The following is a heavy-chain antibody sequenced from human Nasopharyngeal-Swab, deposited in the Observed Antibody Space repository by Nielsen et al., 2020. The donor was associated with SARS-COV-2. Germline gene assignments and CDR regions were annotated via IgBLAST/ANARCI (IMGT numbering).Heavy chain of an antibody. CDR3: ARDRHSGYEFDYYGMDV. CDR1: GFTFSSYG. D-gene: IGHD5-12*01. J-gene: IGHJ6*02. CDR2: ISYDGSNK. Sequence: GESLKISCAASGFTFSSYGMHWVRQAPGKGLEWVAVISYDGSNKYYADSVKGRFTISRDNSKNTLYLQMHSLRAEDTAVYYCARDRHSGYEFDYYGMDVWGQGTTVTVSS. V-gene: IGHV3-30*03.